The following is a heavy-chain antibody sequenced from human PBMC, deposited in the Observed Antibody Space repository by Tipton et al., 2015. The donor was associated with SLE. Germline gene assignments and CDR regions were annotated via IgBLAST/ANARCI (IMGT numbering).Heavy chain of an antibody. D-gene: IGHD1-26*01. Sequence: TLSLTCVVSGGSITSGNHCWTWVRQTPRTGLEWIGYVYHTGSTVYNPSLESRVTISVDTSRNQFSLSLTSVTAADTAVYYCARSRRGTYWWEAFDIWGQGTMVTVSS. J-gene: IGHJ3*02. CDR3: ARSRRGTYWWEAFDI. CDR2: VYHTGST. V-gene: IGHV4-30-2*01. CDR1: GGSITSGNHC.